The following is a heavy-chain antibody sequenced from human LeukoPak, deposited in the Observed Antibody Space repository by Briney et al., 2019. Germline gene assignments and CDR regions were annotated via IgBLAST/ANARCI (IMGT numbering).Heavy chain of an antibody. V-gene: IGHV3-21*01. D-gene: IGHD6-6*01. CDR3: ASGSIAARHSDI. CDR1: GFTFSSYS. Sequence: PGGSLRLSCAASGFTFSSYSMNWVRQAPGKGLEWVSSISSSSSYIYYADSVKGRFTISRDNAKNSLYLQMNSLRAEDTAVYYCASGSIAARHSDIWGQGIMVTVSS. CDR2: ISSSSSYI. J-gene: IGHJ3*02.